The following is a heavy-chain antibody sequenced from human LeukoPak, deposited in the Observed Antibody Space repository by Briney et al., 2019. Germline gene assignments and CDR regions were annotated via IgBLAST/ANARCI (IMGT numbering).Heavy chain of an antibody. CDR1: GGSISSTYW. V-gene: IGHV4-4*02. J-gene: IGHJ6*02. D-gene: IGHD6-19*01. Sequence: SGTLSLTCAVSGGSISSTYWWHWVRQSPGKGLEWIGYIYYSGSTNYNPSLKSRVTISVDTSKNQFSLKLSSVTAADTAVYYCARGYSSGWYVDYYGMDVWGQGTTVTVSS. CDR2: IYYSGST. CDR3: ARGYSSGWYVDYYGMDV.